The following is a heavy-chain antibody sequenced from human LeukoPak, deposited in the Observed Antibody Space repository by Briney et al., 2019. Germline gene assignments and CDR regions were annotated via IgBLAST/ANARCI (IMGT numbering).Heavy chain of an antibody. D-gene: IGHD6-13*01. V-gene: IGHV1-18*01. J-gene: IGHJ4*02. CDR2: ISTCNGNT. Sequence: ASVKVSCKASGYTFTTYGISWVRQAPGQGLEWMGWISTCNGNTNYAQNLQGRVTMTTDTSTSTAYMELRSLRSDDTAVYYCARGGVSSSWYRTPDYWGQGTLVTVSS. CDR1: GYTFTTYG. CDR3: ARGGVSSSWYRTPDY.